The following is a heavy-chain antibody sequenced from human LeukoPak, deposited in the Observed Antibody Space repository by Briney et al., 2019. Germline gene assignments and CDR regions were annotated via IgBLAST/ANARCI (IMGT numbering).Heavy chain of an antibody. Sequence: GGSLRLSCAASGFTFSSYSMNWVRQAPGKGLEWVSSISSSSSYIYYADSVKGRFTISRDNAKNSLYLQMNSLRAEGTAVYYCARGEGNTAMAPGTYYFDYWGQGTLVTVSS. V-gene: IGHV3-21*01. CDR1: GFTFSSYS. CDR2: ISSSSSYI. J-gene: IGHJ4*02. D-gene: IGHD5-18*01. CDR3: ARGEGNTAMAPGTYYFDY.